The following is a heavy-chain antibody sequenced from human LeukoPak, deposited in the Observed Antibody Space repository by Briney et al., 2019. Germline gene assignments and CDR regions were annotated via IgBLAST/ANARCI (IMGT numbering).Heavy chain of an antibody. V-gene: IGHV3-23*01. D-gene: IGHD2-21*01. CDR3: AKDFRIGYSAHFDY. CDR1: GFTFRNHA. J-gene: IGHJ4*02. CDR2: IYENGGTT. Sequence: EGSLRLSCVGSGFTFRNHAMSWVRQAPEKGLEFVSGIYENGGTTYYADSVKGRFSISRDNSKNILYLQMDSLRGEDTAVYYCAKDFRIGYSAHFDYWSQGALVTVSS.